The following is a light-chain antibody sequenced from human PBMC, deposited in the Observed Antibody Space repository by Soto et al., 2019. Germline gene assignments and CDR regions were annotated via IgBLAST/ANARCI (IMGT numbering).Light chain of an antibody. J-gene: IGKJ4*01. CDR1: QSVLYSSNNKNY. V-gene: IGKV4-1*01. CDR2: WAS. Sequence: DIVMTQSPDSLAVSLGERATINCKSSQSVLYSSNNKNYLAWYQQKPGQPPQLLFYWASTRESGVPDRFSGSGSGTDFTLTISSLQAEDVAVYYCQQYYNTPLTFGGGTKVEIK. CDR3: QQYYNTPLT.